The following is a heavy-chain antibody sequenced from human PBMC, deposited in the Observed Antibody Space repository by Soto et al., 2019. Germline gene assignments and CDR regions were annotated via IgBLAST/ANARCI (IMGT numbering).Heavy chain of an antibody. V-gene: IGHV3-30*18. CDR2: ISYDGSNK. D-gene: IGHD6-19*01. CDR3: AKESSIAVAGTVDY. J-gene: IGHJ4*02. Sequence: QVQLVESGGGVVQPGRSLRLSCAASGFTFSSYGMHWVRQAPGKGLEWVAVISYDGSNKYYADSVKGRFTISRDNSKNTLALQMNSLRAEDTAVYYCAKESSIAVAGTVDYWGQGTLVTVSS. CDR1: GFTFSSYG.